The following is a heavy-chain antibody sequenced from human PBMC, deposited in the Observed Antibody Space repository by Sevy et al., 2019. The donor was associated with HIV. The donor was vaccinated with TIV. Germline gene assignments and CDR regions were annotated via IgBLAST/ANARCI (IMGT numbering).Heavy chain of an antibody. Sequence: GGSLRLSCAASAFSFSTNGMHWVRQAPGKGLEWVAFIRYDGSNKFYTDSVKGRFTISRDNSKYTLYLQMNSLTTEDTAVYYCAKDHGYNWNTEGFFDYWGQGTLVTVSS. CDR1: AFSFSTNG. J-gene: IGHJ4*02. CDR2: IRYDGSNK. V-gene: IGHV3-30*02. D-gene: IGHD1-20*01. CDR3: AKDHGYNWNTEGFFDY.